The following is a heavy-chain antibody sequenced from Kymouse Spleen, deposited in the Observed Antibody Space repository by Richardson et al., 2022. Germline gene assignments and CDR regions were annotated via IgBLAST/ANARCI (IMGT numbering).Heavy chain of an antibody. CDR3: ARHETGTTDDY. V-gene: IGHV4-39*01. D-gene: IGHD1-7*01. CDR1: GGSISSSSYY. CDR2: IYYSGST. Sequence: QLQLQESGPGLVKPSETLSLTCTVSGGSISSSSYYWGWIRQPPGKGLEWIGSIYYSGSTYYNPSLKSRVTISVDTSKNQFSLKLSSVTAADTAVYYCARHETGTTDDYWGQGTLVTVSS. J-gene: IGHJ4*02.